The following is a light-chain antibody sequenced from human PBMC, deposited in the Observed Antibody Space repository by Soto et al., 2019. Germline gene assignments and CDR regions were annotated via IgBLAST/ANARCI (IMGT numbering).Light chain of an antibody. Sequence: EIVMTQSPATLSVSPGERATLPCRASQSVSSNLAWYQQKPGQAPRLLIHCASTRATGIPARFSGSGAVTEFTLTISSLQSEDFAVYYCQQYNNWPPTFGQGTRLEIK. CDR2: CAS. V-gene: IGKV3-15*01. CDR3: QQYNNWPPT. CDR1: QSVSSN. J-gene: IGKJ5*01.